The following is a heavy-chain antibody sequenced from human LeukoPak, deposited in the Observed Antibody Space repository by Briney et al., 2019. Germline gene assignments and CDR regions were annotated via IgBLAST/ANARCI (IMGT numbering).Heavy chain of an antibody. CDR3: ARMRLSDAFDI. V-gene: IGHV1-8*01. CDR1: GYTFTNYD. J-gene: IGHJ3*02. Sequence: EASVKVSCKASGYTFTNYDINWVRQATGQGLEWMGWMNPNSANTGYAQKFQGRVTMTRNTSMSTAYMELRSLRSDDTAVYYCARMRLSDAFDIWGQGTMVTVSS. CDR2: MNPNSANT.